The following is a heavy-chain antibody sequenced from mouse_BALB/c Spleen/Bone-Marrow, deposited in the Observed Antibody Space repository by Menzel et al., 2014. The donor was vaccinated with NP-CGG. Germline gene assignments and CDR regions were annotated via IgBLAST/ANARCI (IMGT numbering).Heavy chain of an antibody. CDR2: IYPGNSDT. CDR3: TRGITTVVATRAMDY. V-gene: IGHV1-5*01. J-gene: IGHJ4*01. Sequence: VQLQQSGTVLARPGASVKMSCKASGYTFTSYWMHWVKQRPGQGLEWIGAIYPGNSDTSYNQKFKGKAKLTAVTSTSTAYMDLRSLTNEDSAVYYCTRGITTVVATRAMDYWGQGTSVTVSS. CDR1: GYTFTSYW. D-gene: IGHD1-1*01.